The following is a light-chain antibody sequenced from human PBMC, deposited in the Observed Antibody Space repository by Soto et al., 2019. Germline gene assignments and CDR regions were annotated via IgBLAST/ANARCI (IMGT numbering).Light chain of an antibody. J-gene: IGKJ2*01. V-gene: IGKV1-39*01. CDR2: LAS. Sequence: DIQMTQSPSSLSESVGDRVTITCRASQTISSSLSWYQQRPGKAPNLLIYLASSLQSGVPSRFSGSGSGTDFTLTISSLQFEDFATYYCQQSYSTPYTFGQGTKLEIK. CDR1: QTISSS. CDR3: QQSYSTPYT.